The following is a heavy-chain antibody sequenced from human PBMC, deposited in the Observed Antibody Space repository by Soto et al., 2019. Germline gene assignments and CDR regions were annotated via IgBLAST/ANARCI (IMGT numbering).Heavy chain of an antibody. CDR2: IIPIFGTA. D-gene: IGHD2-2*01. CDR3: AIGYCSSTSCHAIDY. CDR1: GYTFTDYY. J-gene: IGHJ4*02. Sequence: ASVKVSCKTSGYTFTDYYMHWVRHAPGQGLEWMGWIIPIFGTANYAQKFQGRVTITADESTSTAYMELSSLRSEDTAVYYCAIGYCSSTSCHAIDYWGQGTLVTVSS. V-gene: IGHV1-69*13.